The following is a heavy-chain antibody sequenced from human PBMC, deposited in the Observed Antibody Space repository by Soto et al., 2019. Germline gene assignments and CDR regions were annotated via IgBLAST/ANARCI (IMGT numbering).Heavy chain of an antibody. CDR3: ARGQVVAAQL. CDR1: GGSISSGGYS. V-gene: IGHV4-30-2*01. Sequence: PSETLSLTCAVSGGSISSGGYSWSWIRQPPGKGLEWIGYIYHSGSTYYNPSLKSRVTISVDRSKNQFSLKLSSVTAADTAVYYCARGQVVAAQLWGQGTLVNRLL. D-gene: IGHD2-15*01. J-gene: IGHJ4*02. CDR2: IYHSGST.